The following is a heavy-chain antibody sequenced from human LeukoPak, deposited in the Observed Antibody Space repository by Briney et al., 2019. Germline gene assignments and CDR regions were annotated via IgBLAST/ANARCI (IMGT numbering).Heavy chain of an antibody. J-gene: IGHJ3*02. Sequence: SETLSLTCTVSGGSISSYYWSWIRQPPGKGLDWIGYIYYSGSTNYNPSLKSRVTISVDTSKNQFSLKLSSVTAADTAVYYCARAAREVLRFLEWLSPAAFDIWGQGTMVTVSS. CDR1: GGSISSYY. CDR3: ARAAREVLRFLEWLSPAAFDI. CDR2: IYYSGST. V-gene: IGHV4-59*01. D-gene: IGHD3-3*01.